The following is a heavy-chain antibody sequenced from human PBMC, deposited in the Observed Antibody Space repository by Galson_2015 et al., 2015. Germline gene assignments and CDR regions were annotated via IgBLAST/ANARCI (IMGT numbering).Heavy chain of an antibody. Sequence: SLRLSCAASGFTFDDYTMHWVRQAPGKGLEWVSLISWDGGSTYYADSVKGRFTISRDNSKNSLYLQMNSLRTEDTALYYCAKDSGPVTTVTSLDYWGQGTLVTVSS. V-gene: IGHV3-43*01. CDR1: GFTFDDYT. J-gene: IGHJ4*02. D-gene: IGHD4-17*01. CDR2: ISWDGGST. CDR3: AKDSGPVTTVTSLDY.